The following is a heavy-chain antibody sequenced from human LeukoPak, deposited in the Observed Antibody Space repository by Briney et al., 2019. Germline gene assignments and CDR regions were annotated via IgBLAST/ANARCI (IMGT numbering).Heavy chain of an antibody. V-gene: IGHV1-69*05. CDR3: ARCSSSSGLGAFDI. D-gene: IGHD6-6*01. J-gene: IGHJ3*02. Sequence: AASVKVSCKASGGTFSSYAISWVRQAPGQGLEWMGGIIPIFGTANYAQKFQGRVTITTDESTSTAYMELSSLRSEDTAVYYCARCSSSSGLGAFDIWGQGTMVTVSS. CDR1: GGTFSSYA. CDR2: IIPIFGTA.